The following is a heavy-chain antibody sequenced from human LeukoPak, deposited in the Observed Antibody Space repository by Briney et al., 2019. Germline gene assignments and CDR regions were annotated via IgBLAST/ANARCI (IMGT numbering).Heavy chain of an antibody. CDR2: INPNSGGT. Sequence: GASVKVSCKASGYTFTGYYMHWERQAPGQGLEWMGWINPNSGGTNYAQKFQGRVTMTRDTSISTAYMELSRLRSDDTAVYYCARNMVRGVITPYDHWGQGTLVTVSS. CDR3: ARNMVRGVITPYDH. CDR1: GYTFTGYY. J-gene: IGHJ4*02. D-gene: IGHD3-10*01. V-gene: IGHV1-2*02.